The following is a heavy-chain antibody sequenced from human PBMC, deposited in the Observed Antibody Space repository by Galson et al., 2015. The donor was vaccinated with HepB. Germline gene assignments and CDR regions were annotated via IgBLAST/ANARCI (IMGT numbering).Heavy chain of an antibody. CDR1: GFTFSSYG. D-gene: IGHD5-12*01. CDR2: ISYDGSNK. V-gene: IGHV3-30*18. J-gene: IGHJ6*03. Sequence: SLRLSCAASGFTFSSYGMHWVRQAPGKGLEWVAVISYDGSNKYYADSVKGRFTISRDSSKNTLYLQMNSLRAEDTAVYYCAKTATNYYYYMDVWGKGTTVTVSS. CDR3: AKTATNYYYYMDV.